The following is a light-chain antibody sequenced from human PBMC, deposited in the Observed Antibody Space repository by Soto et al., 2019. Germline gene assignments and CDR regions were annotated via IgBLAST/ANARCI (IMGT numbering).Light chain of an antibody. V-gene: IGKV3-20*01. CDR2: DVS. CDR1: QSVSSNY. CDR3: QQYGSSPRVT. J-gene: IGKJ5*01. Sequence: EIVLTQSPGTLSLSPGERATLSCRASQSVSSNYLAWHQQKPGQAPRLLIYDVSNRATGIPARFSGSGSGTDFTLTISRLEPEDFAVYYCQQYGSSPRVTFGQGTRLEIK.